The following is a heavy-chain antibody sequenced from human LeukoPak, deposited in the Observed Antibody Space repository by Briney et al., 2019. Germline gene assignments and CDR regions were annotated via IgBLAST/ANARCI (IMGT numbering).Heavy chain of an antibody. V-gene: IGHV4-59*01. D-gene: IGHD3-10*01. CDR2: VFYSGPT. J-gene: IGHJ4*02. CDR1: GDSIDSYY. CDR3: ARARAKKTRGYFDY. Sequence: LETLSLTCTVSGDSIDSYYWSWIRQPPGEGLQWIGYVFYSGPTNYDASLKSRVAISVDRSKNQFSLKLTSVSAADTAVYYCARARAKKTRGYFDYWGQGTLVTVSS.